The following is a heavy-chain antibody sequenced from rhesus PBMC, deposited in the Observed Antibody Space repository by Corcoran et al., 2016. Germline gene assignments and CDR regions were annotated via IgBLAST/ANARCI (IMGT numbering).Heavy chain of an antibody. CDR2: IYWDDDK. Sequence: QVTLKESGPALVKPTQTLTLTCTFSGFSLSTSGMGVGWIRPPPGKTLEWLAHIYWDDDKRYSTSLKSRLTISKDTSKNQVVLTMTNMDPVDTATYYCARVNTVTANFDYWGQGVLVTVSS. CDR1: GFSLSTSGMG. V-gene: IGHV2-1*01. D-gene: IGHD4-23*01. CDR3: ARVNTVTANFDY. J-gene: IGHJ4*01.